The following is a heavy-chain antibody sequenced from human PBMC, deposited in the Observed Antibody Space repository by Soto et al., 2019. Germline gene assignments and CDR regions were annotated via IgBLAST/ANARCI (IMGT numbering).Heavy chain of an antibody. Sequence: QVQLVQSGAEVKKPGSSVKVSCKASGGTFSSYAINWVRQAPGQGLEWMGGIIPIFGTADYAQKFQGRVTITADQSTSTAYMELSSLRSDDTAGYYCAQCLLGVNYYYGMDDWGQGTTVTVSS. D-gene: IGHD3-16*01. V-gene: IGHV1-69*12. CDR1: GGTFSSYA. CDR2: IIPIFGTA. CDR3: AQCLLGVNYYYGMDD. J-gene: IGHJ6*02.